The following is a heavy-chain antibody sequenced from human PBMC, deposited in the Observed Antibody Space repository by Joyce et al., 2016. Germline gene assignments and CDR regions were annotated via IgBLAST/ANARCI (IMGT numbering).Heavy chain of an antibody. V-gene: IGHV3-21*01. CDR3: ARGGISYYYAMDV. D-gene: IGHD3-16*01. CDR1: GSTFSSSS. CDR2: ISGTSYYI. Sequence: QLVESGGGVVKPGGSLRLSCEASGSTFSSSSIGWFRQAPGKGLEWIAAISGTSYYICHAETVRGRFTVSRDNAKKTLYLQMNSLRAEDSAVFYCARGGISYYYAMDVWGQGTTVTVSS. J-gene: IGHJ6*02.